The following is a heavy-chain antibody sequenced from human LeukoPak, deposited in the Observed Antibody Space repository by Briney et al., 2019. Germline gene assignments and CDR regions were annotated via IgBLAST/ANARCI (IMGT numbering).Heavy chain of an antibody. CDR1: GFTFSNHW. CDR3: ARDNNWNYPDY. J-gene: IGHJ4*02. Sequence: LGGSLRLSCAASGFTFSNHWMHWVRHAPGKGLVWVSRISGDGSSTRYADSVKGRFTISRDNAKNTLFLQMNSLRAEDTAVYYCARDNNWNYPDYWGQGTLVTVSS. V-gene: IGHV3-74*01. CDR2: ISGDGSST. D-gene: IGHD1-7*01.